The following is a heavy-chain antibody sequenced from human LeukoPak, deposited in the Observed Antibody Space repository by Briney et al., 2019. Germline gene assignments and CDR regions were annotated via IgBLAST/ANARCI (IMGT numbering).Heavy chain of an antibody. J-gene: IGHJ4*02. D-gene: IGHD1-26*01. CDR1: GFIFSSYG. CDR3: AKDSWEVGATSEIDY. CDR2: IRYDGSDK. Sequence: GGSLRLSCEASGFIFSSYGMHWVRQAPGKGQEWVAFIRYDGSDKYYADSVKGRFTISRDNSKNKVYLQMNSLRAEDTAVYYCAKDSWEVGATSEIDYWGQGTLVTVSS. V-gene: IGHV3-30*02.